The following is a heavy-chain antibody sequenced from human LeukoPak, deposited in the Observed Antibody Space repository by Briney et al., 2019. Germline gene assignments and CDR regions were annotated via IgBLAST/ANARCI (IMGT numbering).Heavy chain of an antibody. D-gene: IGHD5-12*01. J-gene: IGHJ4*02. CDR1: GFTFSSYG. Sequence: PGGSLRLSCAASGFTFSSYGMQWVRQAPGKGLEWVAVISYDGSNKYYADSVKGRFTISRDNSKNTLYLQMNSLRAEDTAVYYCAKVGGVATISLFDYWGQGTLVTVSS. CDR2: ISYDGSNK. V-gene: IGHV3-30*18. CDR3: AKVGGVATISLFDY.